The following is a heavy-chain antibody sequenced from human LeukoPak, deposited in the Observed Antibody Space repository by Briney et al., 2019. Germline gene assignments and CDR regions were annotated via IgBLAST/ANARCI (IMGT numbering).Heavy chain of an antibody. CDR3: ARDDYYDSSGFDP. J-gene: IGHJ5*02. D-gene: IGHD3-22*01. CDR2: INPNSGGT. Sequence: ASVKVSCKASGYTFTGYYMNWVRRAPGQGLGWKGWINPNSGGTNYAQKFQGRVTMTRDTSISTAYMELSRLRSDDTAVYYCARDDYYDSSGFDPWGQGTLVTVSS. CDR1: GYTFTGYY. V-gene: IGHV1-2*02.